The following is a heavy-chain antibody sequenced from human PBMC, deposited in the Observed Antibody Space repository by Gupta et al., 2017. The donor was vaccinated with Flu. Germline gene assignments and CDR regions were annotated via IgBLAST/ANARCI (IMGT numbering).Heavy chain of an antibody. CDR2: IYPGDADT. J-gene: IGHJ4*02. CDR3: ARLTRKDGYSYSRGDDLDY. Sequence: GWVRQMPGKGLEWMGMIYPGDADTRYSPSFQGQVTISADKSISTAYLQWSSLKASETAMYYCARLTRKDGYSYSRGDDLDYWCQGTLVTVYS. V-gene: IGHV5-51*01. D-gene: IGHD4-4*01.